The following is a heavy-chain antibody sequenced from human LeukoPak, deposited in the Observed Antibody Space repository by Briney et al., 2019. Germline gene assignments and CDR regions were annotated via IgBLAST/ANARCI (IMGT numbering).Heavy chain of an antibody. CDR1: GGSISSGGYY. V-gene: IGHV4-31*03. D-gene: IGHD3-3*01. J-gene: IGHJ5*02. Sequence: SETLSLTCTVSGGSISSGGYYWSWIRQHPGKGLEWIGYIYYSGSTYYNPSLKSRVTISVDTSKNQFSLKPSSVTAADTAVYYCARVGHYDFWSGRLPFDPWGQGTLVTVSS. CDR2: IYYSGST. CDR3: ARVGHYDFWSGRLPFDP.